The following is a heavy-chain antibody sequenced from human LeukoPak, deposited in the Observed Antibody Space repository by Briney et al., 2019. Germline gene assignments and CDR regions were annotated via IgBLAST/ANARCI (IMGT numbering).Heavy chain of an antibody. J-gene: IGHJ4*02. CDR1: GFTFNNYG. CDR2: IADGGETT. D-gene: IGHD3-22*01. CDR3: ARKAARTSGYDY. V-gene: IGHV3-23*01. Sequence: PGGSLRLSCAVSGFTFNNYGMSWVRQAPGMGLEWVSAIADGGETTYYADSVKGRFPISRDYSKNTLHLQMNSVRAEDTAVYYCARKAARTSGYDYWGQGILVTVSS.